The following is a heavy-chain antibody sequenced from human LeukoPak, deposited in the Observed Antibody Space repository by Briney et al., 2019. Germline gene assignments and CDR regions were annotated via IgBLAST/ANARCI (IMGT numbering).Heavy chain of an antibody. CDR2: IVIGSGNT. CDR1: GFTFTSSA. V-gene: IGHV1-58*01. D-gene: IGHD1-7*01. Sequence: SVKVSCKASGFTFTSSAVQWVRQARGQRLEWIGWIVIGSGNTNYAQEFQERDTITRDMSTSTAYMELSSLRSEDTAVYYCAAALGITGTTPFDYWGQGTLVTVSS. CDR3: AAALGITGTTPFDY. J-gene: IGHJ4*02.